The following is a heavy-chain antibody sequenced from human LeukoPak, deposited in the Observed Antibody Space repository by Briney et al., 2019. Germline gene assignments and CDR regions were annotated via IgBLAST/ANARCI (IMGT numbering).Heavy chain of an antibody. D-gene: IGHD3-10*01. CDR3: ARDHLASWFGELLSTYYYYYMDV. CDR1: GFTFSNYW. CDR2: ISSSSSTI. V-gene: IGHV3-48*01. Sequence: GGSLRLSCAGSGFTFSNYWMNWVRQAPGKGLEWVSYISSSSSTIYYADSVKGRFTISRDNAKNSLYLQMNSLRAEDTAVYYCARDHLASWFGELLSTYYYYYMDVWGKGTTVTVSS. J-gene: IGHJ6*03.